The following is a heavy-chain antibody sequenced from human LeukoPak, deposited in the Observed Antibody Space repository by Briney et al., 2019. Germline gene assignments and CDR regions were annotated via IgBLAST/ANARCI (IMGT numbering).Heavy chain of an antibody. CDR3: ASTITGTAFDY. J-gene: IGHJ4*02. Sequence: GGTLRLSCVASGFTSGIYAVSWVRQAPGKGLEWVSVIYSGGSTYYADSVKGRFTISRDNSKNTLYLQMNSLRAEDTAVYYCASTITGTAFDYWGQGTLVTVSS. CDR2: IYSGGST. CDR1: GFTSGIYA. V-gene: IGHV3-53*01. D-gene: IGHD1-20*01.